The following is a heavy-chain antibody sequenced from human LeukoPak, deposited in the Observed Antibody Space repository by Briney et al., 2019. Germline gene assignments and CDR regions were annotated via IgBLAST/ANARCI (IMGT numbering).Heavy chain of an antibody. Sequence: GGSLRHSCAASGFTFDDYAMHWVRQAPGKGLEWVSLISWDGGSTYYADSVKGRFTISRDNSKDSLYLQMNSLRVEDTALYYCAKDSGLKGYYYYMDVWGKGTTVTVSS. V-gene: IGHV3-43D*03. CDR1: GFTFDDYA. CDR3: AKDSGLKGYYYYMDV. CDR2: ISWDGGST. J-gene: IGHJ6*03.